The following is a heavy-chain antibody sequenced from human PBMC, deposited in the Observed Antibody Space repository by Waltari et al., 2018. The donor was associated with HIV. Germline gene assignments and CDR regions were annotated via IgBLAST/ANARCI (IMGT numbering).Heavy chain of an antibody. CDR1: GFTFSSYA. CDR2: IRGSGCRT. J-gene: IGHJ4*02. Sequence: EVQLLESGGGLVQPGGSLRLSCAASGFTFSSYAMSWVCQAPGKGLEWVSAIRGSGCRTYYADSVKGRFTISRDNSKNTLYLQMNSLRAEDTAVYYCAKDYSDGYSSGFFDYWGQGTLVNVSS. D-gene: IGHD6-19*01. V-gene: IGHV3-23*01. CDR3: AKDYSDGYSSGFFDY.